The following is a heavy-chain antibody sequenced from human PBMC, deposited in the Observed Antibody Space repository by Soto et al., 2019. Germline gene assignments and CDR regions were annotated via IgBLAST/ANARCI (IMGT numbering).Heavy chain of an antibody. V-gene: IGHV4-34*01. CDR2: INHSGST. CDR3: ARARLNYAYYFDY. J-gene: IGHJ4*02. Sequence: QVQLQQWGAGLLKPSETLSLTCAVYGGSFSGYYWSWIRQPPGKGLEWSGEINHSGSTNYNPSLKSRVTISVDTSKNQFSLKLSSVTAADTAVYYCARARLNYAYYFDYWGQGTLVTVSS. CDR1: GGSFSGYY. D-gene: IGHD2-2*01.